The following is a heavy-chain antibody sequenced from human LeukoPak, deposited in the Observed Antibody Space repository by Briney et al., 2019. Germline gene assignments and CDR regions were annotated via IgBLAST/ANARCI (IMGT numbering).Heavy chain of an antibody. V-gene: IGHV4-59*01. J-gene: IGHJ3*02. CDR3: ARDHLTI. CDR1: GGSISSYY. Sequence: SETLSLTCTVSGGSISSYYWSWIRQPPGKGLEWIGYIYYSGSTNYNPSLKSRVTISVDTSKNQFSLKLSSVTAADTAVYYCARDHLTIWGQGTMVTVSS. CDR2: IYYSGST.